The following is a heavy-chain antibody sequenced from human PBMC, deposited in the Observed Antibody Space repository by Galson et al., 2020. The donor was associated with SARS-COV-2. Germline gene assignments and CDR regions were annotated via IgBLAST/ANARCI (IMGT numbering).Heavy chain of an antibody. Sequence: SETLSLTCTVSGGSISSGSYYWSWIRQPAGKGLEWIGRIYTGVNTNYNPSLTSRVTISVDTSKNQFSLKLSSVTAADTAVYFCAYGVVAGTGYWGQGILVTVSS. D-gene: IGHD6-19*01. CDR1: GGSISSGSYY. CDR3: AYGVVAGTGY. V-gene: IGHV4-61*02. J-gene: IGHJ4*02. CDR2: IYTGVNT.